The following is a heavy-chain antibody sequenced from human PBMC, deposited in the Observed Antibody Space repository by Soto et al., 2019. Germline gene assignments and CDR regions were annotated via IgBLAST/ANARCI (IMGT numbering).Heavy chain of an antibody. V-gene: IGHV3-48*01. J-gene: IGHJ4*02. CDR2: ISSRSSTI. CDR1: GFTFSSWS. CDR3: ARDIDG. D-gene: IGHD3-3*01. Sequence: EVQVVESGGGLVQPGGSLRLSCAASGFTFSSWSMNWVRQAPGKGLEWVSYISSRSSTIFYADSVKGRFTISRDNAKNSLYLQMNSLRVEDTAVYYGARDIDGGGQGTLVTVSS.